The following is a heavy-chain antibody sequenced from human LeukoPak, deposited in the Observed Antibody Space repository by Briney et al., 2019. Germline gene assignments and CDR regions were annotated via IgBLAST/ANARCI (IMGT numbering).Heavy chain of an antibody. CDR3: AKMGWGQYSSGLKFPYFDY. J-gene: IGHJ4*02. D-gene: IGHD6-19*01. CDR1: GFTFDDYA. Sequence: GGSLRLSCAASGFTFDDYAMHWVRQAPGKGLEWVSGISWNSGSIGYADSVKGRFTISRDNAKNSLYLHMNSLRAEDTALYYCAKMGWGQYSSGLKFPYFDYWGQGTLVTVSS. CDR2: ISWNSGSI. V-gene: IGHV3-9*01.